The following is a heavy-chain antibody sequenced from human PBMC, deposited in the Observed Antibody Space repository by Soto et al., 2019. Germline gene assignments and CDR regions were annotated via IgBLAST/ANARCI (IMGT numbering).Heavy chain of an antibody. CDR3: ARHLDSSGWYNYYYGMDV. CDR1: GYSFTKYW. V-gene: IGHV5-51*01. D-gene: IGHD6-19*01. CDR2: IYPDESDT. Sequence: GESLKISCKGSGYSFTKYWIGWVRQMPGKGLEWMAIIYPDESDTRYSPSFQGQVTISANKSISTAYLQWSSLKASDTAMYYCARHLDSSGWYNYYYGMDVWGQGTTVTVSS. J-gene: IGHJ6*02.